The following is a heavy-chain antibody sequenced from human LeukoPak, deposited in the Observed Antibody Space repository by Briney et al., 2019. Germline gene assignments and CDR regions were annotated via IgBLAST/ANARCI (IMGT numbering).Heavy chain of an antibody. D-gene: IGHD3-9*01. CDR2: ITSGGTYT. V-gene: IGHV3-21*06. J-gene: IGHJ4*02. CDR1: GFTFSTYN. CDR3: ARGHYDILTASYKWTPDY. Sequence: GGSLRLSCAASGFTFSTYNMNWVRQAPGEGLGWVSSITSGGTYTYYADSVKGRFTTSRDNAKNSLSLQLSSLRAEDTAVYYCARGHYDILTASYKWTPDYWGQGILVTVSS.